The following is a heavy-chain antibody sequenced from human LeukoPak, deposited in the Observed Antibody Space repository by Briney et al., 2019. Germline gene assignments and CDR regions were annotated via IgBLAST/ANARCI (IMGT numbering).Heavy chain of an antibody. Sequence: GGSLRLSCAASGFTFSSYSMNWVRQAPGKRLEWVAVISHDGSDIYYADSVKGRFTISRDNSKNMLYLQVDSLRPEDTAVYYCPRIGVGFSYGNGFDYWGQGTLVTVSS. D-gene: IGHD5-18*01. CDR3: PRIGVGFSYGNGFDY. V-gene: IGHV3-30*13. CDR1: GFTFSSYS. CDR2: ISHDGSDI. J-gene: IGHJ4*02.